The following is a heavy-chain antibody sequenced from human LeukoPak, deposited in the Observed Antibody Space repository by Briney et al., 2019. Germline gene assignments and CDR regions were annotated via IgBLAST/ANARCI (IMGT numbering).Heavy chain of an antibody. CDR2: ISSSSSYI. J-gene: IGHJ4*02. CDR1: GFTFSSYS. D-gene: IGHD2-15*01. CDR3: AKHPYRVVVAPTFDY. V-gene: IGHV3-21*04. Sequence: GGSLRLSCAASGFTFSSYSMNWVRQAPGKGLEWVSSISSSSSYIYYADSVKGRFTISRDNSKNTLYLQMNSLRAEDTAVYYCAKHPYRVVVAPTFDYWGQGTLVTVSS.